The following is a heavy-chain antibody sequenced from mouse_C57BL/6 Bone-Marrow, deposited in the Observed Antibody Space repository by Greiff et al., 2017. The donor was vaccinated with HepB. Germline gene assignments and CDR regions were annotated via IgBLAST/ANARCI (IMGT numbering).Heavy chain of an antibody. V-gene: IGHV8-8*01. D-gene: IGHD1-1*01. CDR2: IWWDDDK. Sequence: QVTLKECGPGILQPSQTLSLSCSFSGFSLSTFGMGVGWIRPPSGKGLEWLAHIWWDDDKYYNPALKSQPTISKDTSKNQVFHKIANVDTAATATYYCAQILLLRPYAMDYWGRGTSVTVSA. CDR3: AQILLLRPYAMDY. J-gene: IGHJ4*01. CDR1: GFSLSTFGMG.